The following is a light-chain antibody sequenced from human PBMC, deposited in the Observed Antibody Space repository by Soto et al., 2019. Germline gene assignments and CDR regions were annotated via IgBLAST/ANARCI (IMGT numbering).Light chain of an antibody. J-gene: IGLJ1*01. CDR3: QSYESSLSGYV. CDR2: GNS. Sequence: QSVLTQPPSVSGAPGQRVTISCTGSSSNIGAGYDVHWYQQLPGTAPKPLIYGNSNRPSGVPDRFSGSKSGTSASLAITGLQAEDEADYYCQSYESSLSGYVFGTGTKVTVL. CDR1: SSNIGAGYD. V-gene: IGLV1-40*01.